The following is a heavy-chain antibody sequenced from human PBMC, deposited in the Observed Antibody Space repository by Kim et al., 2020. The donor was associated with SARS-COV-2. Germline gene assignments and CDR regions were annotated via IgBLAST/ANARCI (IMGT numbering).Heavy chain of an antibody. CDR3: ARGVATPRQDLGGYYFDY. J-gene: IGHJ4*02. CDR2: IYTSGST. V-gene: IGHV4-4*07. CDR1: GGSISSYY. D-gene: IGHD2-21*02. Sequence: SETLSLTCTVSGGSISSYYWSWIRQPAGKGLEWIGRIYTSGSTNYNPSLKSRVTMSVDASKNQFSLKLSPGTAADAAVDYCARGVATPRQDLGGYYFDYWGQGTLLTVSS.